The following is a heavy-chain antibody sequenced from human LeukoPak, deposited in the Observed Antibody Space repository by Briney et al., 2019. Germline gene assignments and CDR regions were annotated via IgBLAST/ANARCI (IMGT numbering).Heavy chain of an antibody. V-gene: IGHV4-59*08. CDR2: IYYSGST. CDR1: GGSISNYY. J-gene: IGHJ5*02. CDR3: ARHTAEKYNWFDR. Sequence: PSETLSLTCTVSGGSISNYYWSWIRQPPGKGLEWIGYIYYSGSTNYNPSLKSRVTISVDTPKNQFSLKLSSVTAADTAVYYCARHTAEKYNWFDRWGQGTLVTVSS. D-gene: IGHD5-24*01.